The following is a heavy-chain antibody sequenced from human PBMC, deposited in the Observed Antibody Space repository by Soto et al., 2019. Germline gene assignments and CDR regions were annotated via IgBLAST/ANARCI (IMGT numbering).Heavy chain of an antibody. V-gene: IGHV1-69*01. CDR3: GIGYGNYILSFFDY. Sequence: SVKVSCKASGYTFTGYAMHWVRHAPGQGLEWMGGIIPIFGTANYAQKFQGRVTITADESTSTAYMELSSLRSEDTAVYYCGIGYGNYILSFFDYWDQGTLGTVSS. D-gene: IGHD4-17*01. CDR1: GYTFTGYA. CDR2: IIPIFGTA. J-gene: IGHJ4*02.